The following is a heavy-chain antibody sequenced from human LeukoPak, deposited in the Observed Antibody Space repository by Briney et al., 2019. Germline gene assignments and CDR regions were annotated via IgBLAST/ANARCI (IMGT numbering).Heavy chain of an antibody. V-gene: IGHV4-34*01. J-gene: IGHJ4*02. CDR3: ARERCSSTSCYPSEIFDY. CDR1: GGSFSGYY. Sequence: SETLSLTCAVYGGSFSGYYWSWIRQPPGKGLEWIGEINHSGSTNYNPSLKSRATISVDTSKNQFSLKLSSVTAADTAVYYCARERCSSTSCYPSEIFDYWGQGTLVTVSS. D-gene: IGHD2-2*01. CDR2: INHSGST.